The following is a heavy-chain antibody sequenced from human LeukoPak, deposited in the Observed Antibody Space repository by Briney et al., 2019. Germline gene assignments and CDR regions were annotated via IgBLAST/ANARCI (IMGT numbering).Heavy chain of an antibody. CDR3: ARWWRGYYGRHEYYFDY. Sequence: SETLSLTCTVSGGSISSYYWSWIRQPAGKGLEWIGRIYTSGGTNYNPSLKSRVTMSVDTSKNQFSLKLSSVTAADTAVYYCARWWRGYYGRHEYYFDYWGQGTLVTVSS. CDR2: IYTSGGT. J-gene: IGHJ4*02. D-gene: IGHD3-3*01. CDR1: GGSISSYY. V-gene: IGHV4-4*07.